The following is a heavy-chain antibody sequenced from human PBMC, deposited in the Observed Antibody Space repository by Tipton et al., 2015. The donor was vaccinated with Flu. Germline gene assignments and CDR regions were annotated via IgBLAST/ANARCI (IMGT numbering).Heavy chain of an antibody. V-gene: IGHV4-38-2*01. CDR2: VRQTGIT. J-gene: IGHJ5*02. Sequence: TLSLTCSVSGDSIGSPYFWGWIRQPPGKGLEWIGNVRQTGITYYNPSLRSRMTITVDRPKNHFSLRLTSVTATDTAVYYCVRRDYSNYVSEPKNWFDPWGPGTLVTVSS. CDR1: GDSIGSPYF. D-gene: IGHD4-11*01. CDR3: VRRDYSNYVSEPKNWFDP.